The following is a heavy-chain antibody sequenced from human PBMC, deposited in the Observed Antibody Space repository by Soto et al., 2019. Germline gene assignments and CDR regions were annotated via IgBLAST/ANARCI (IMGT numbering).Heavy chain of an antibody. D-gene: IGHD1-26*01. CDR2: MQPSNGRT. V-gene: IGHV1-8*01. Sequence: QVQLVQSGAEVREPGASVKVSCKASGYSFTSLDINWVRQTAGQGLEWMGWMQPSNGRTGYAQKFQGRVTMTRDTSINTAYMELTTLTSDDTAFYYCARGVSAGVDYWGQGTLVTVSS. CDR1: GYSFTSLD. CDR3: ARGVSAGVDY. J-gene: IGHJ4*02.